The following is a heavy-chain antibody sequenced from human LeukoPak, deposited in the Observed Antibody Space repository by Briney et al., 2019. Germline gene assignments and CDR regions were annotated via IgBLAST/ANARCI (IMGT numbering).Heavy chain of an antibody. V-gene: IGHV4-34*01. CDR3: ARGALLRYFDWLLPDNWFDP. CDR1: GGSFSGYY. D-gene: IGHD3-9*01. J-gene: IGHJ5*02. CDR2: INHSGST. Sequence: SETLSLTCAVYGGSFSGYYWSWIRQPPGKGLERIGEINHSGSTNYNPSLKSRVTISVDTSKNQFSLKLSSVTAADTAVYYCARGALLRYFDWLLPDNWFDPWGQVTLVTVSS.